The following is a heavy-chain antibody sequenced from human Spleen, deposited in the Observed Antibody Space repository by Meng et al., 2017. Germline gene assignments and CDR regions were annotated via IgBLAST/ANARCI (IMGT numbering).Heavy chain of an antibody. Sequence: GGSLRLSCAASGFTFRNYAMTWVRQAPGKGLEWVSAITDSGGGTSYADSVKGRFTISRDNSKNTVFLQINSLRVEDTAVYYCARSPIDKYDLSALPLDYWGQGTLVTVAS. V-gene: IGHV3-23*01. CDR3: ARSPIDKYDLSALPLDY. J-gene: IGHJ4*02. CDR2: ITDSGGGT. CDR1: GFTFRNYA. D-gene: IGHD3-16*01.